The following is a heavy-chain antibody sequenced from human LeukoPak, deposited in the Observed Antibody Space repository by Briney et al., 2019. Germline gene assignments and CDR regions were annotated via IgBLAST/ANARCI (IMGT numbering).Heavy chain of an antibody. CDR3: ARALCSGGSCYGNWFDP. CDR2: IIPIFGTA. D-gene: IGHD2-15*01. CDR1: GGTFSSYA. V-gene: IGHV1-69*13. J-gene: IGHJ5*02. Sequence: ASVKVSCKPSGGTFSSYAISWVRQAPGQGLEWMGGIIPIFGTANYAQKFQGRVTITADESTSTAYMELSSLRSEDTAVYYCARALCSGGSCYGNWFDPWGQGTLVTVSS.